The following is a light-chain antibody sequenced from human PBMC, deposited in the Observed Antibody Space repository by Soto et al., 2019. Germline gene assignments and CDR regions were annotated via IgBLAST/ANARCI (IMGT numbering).Light chain of an antibody. V-gene: IGKV1-5*01. Sequence: DVQMTQSPSTPSASVGDRVTITCRASQSINNLLAWYQQQPGKPPKFLIYDVSTLESGVPSRFSGSGSGTEFTLTISSLQPEDFATYYCQQYDSYPLTFGGGTKVDIK. CDR1: QSINNL. CDR3: QQYDSYPLT. CDR2: DVS. J-gene: IGKJ4*01.